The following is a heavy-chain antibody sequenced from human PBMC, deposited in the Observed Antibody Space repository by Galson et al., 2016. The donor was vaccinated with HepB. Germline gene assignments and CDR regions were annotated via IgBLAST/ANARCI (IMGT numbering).Heavy chain of an antibody. CDR2: IWYDGSNK. CDR3: ARDRGNGDYTGYFDL. CDR1: RFTFSTFG. Sequence: SLRLSCAASRFTFSTFGMHWVRQAPGKGLEWVARIWYDGSNKYYADSVKSRFTISRDNSKNTLFLQMNSLRAEDTAVYYCARDRGNGDYTGYFDLWGRGTLVTVSS. V-gene: IGHV3-33*01. J-gene: IGHJ2*01. D-gene: IGHD4-17*01.